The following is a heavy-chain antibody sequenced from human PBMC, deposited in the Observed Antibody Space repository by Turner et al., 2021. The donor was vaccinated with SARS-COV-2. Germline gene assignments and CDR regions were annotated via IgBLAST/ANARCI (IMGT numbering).Heavy chain of an antibody. CDR3: AGWLAPTNDAFEI. CDR1: GFMFANYD. CDR2: INYNGDYT. Sequence: EVHLLESGGGLVQPGVSLRLASAASGFMFANYDMSWVRQVPGEGLEYVSSINYNGDYTFYADSVKGRFSISRDNSDNTLYLQMNSLRADDSAKYYCAGWLAPTNDAFEIWGQGTMVTVSS. J-gene: IGHJ3*02. D-gene: IGHD6-19*01. V-gene: IGHV3-23*01.